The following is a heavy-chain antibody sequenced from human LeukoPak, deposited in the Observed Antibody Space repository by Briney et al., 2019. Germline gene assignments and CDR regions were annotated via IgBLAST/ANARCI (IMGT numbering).Heavy chain of an antibody. J-gene: IGHJ4*02. CDR2: IYPGDSDT. CDR1: GYXFTSYW. Sequence: GESLKISCNGSGYXFTSYWIGWVRQMPGKGLEWMGIIYPGDSDTRYSPSFQGQVTISADKSISTAYLQWSSLKASDTAMYYCARFLGYSYGYSYFDYWGQGTLVTVSS. CDR3: ARFLGYSYGYSYFDY. V-gene: IGHV5-51*01. D-gene: IGHD5-18*01.